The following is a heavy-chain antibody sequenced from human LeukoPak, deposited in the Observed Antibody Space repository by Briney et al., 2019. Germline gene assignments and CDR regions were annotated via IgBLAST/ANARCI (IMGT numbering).Heavy chain of an antibody. CDR3: AKAPVITCRGAFCYPFDY. V-gene: IGHV3-23*01. D-gene: IGHD2-15*01. J-gene: IGHJ4*02. Sequence: GGSLRLSCAASGFTFGSYGMHWVRQAPGKGLEWVSAISDTGNTYHADSVKGRFTISRDSSKNTLFLQMNRLRPEDAAVYYCAKAPVITCRGAFCYPFDYWGLGTLVTVSS. CDR1: GFTFGSYG. CDR2: ISDTGNT.